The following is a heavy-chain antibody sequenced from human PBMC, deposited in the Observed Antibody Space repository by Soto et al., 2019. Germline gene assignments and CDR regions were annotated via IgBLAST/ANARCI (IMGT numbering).Heavy chain of an antibody. V-gene: IGHV4-31*03. CDR3: AREEWYYDSSGPYNPL. J-gene: IGHJ4*02. CDR1: GGSISSGGYY. CDR2: IYYSGST. Sequence: QVQLQESGPGLVKPSQTLSLTCTVSGGSISSGGYYWSWIRQHPGKGLEWIGYIYYSGSTYYNPSLKSRVTISVDTSKNQFSLKLSSVPAADTAVYYCAREEWYYDSSGPYNPLWGQGTLVTVSS. D-gene: IGHD3-22*01.